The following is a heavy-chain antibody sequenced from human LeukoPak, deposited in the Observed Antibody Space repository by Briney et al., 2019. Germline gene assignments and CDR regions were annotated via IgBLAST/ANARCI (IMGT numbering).Heavy chain of an antibody. D-gene: IGHD3-22*01. Sequence: PGGSLRLSCAASGFTVSSNYMSWVRQAPGKGLEWVSVIYSGGSTYYADSVKGRFTISRDNSKNTLYLQMNSLRAEDTAVYYCARDYHYYDSSGPFDYWGQGTLVTVSS. J-gene: IGHJ4*02. V-gene: IGHV3-66*01. CDR1: GFTVSSNY. CDR3: ARDYHYYDSSGPFDY. CDR2: IYSGGST.